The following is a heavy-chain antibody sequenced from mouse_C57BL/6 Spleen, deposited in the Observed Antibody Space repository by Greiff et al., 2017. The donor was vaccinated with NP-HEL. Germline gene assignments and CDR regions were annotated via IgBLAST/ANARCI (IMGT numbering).Heavy chain of an antibody. Sequence: VQLQQSGPELVKPGASVKISCKASGYTFTDYYMNWVKQSHGKSLEWIGDINPNNGGTSYNQKFKGKATLTVDKSSSTAYMELRSLTSEDSAVYYCAREPDSSGYDYAMDYWGQGTSVTVSS. CDR2: INPNNGGT. CDR1: GYTFTDYY. J-gene: IGHJ4*01. CDR3: AREPDSSGYDYAMDY. D-gene: IGHD3-2*02. V-gene: IGHV1-26*01.